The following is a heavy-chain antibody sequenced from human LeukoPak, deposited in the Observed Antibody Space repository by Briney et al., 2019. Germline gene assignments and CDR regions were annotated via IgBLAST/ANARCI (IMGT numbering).Heavy chain of an antibody. CDR3: ATRPDGNDVPYFDY. Sequence: GGSLRLSCAASGLTVGFKCMSWVRQAPGKGLEWVSIIYSGGSSYYADSVKGRFTVSRDTSKSTLYLQMNSLRAEDTAVYYCATRPDGNDVPYFDYWGQGTLVTVSS. J-gene: IGHJ4*02. D-gene: IGHD5-12*01. CDR1: GLTVGFKC. V-gene: IGHV3-66*01. CDR2: IYSGGSS.